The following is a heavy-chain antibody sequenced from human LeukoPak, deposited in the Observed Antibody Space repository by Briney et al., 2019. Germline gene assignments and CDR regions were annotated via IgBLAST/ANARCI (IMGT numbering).Heavy chain of an antibody. Sequence: SETLSLTCTVSGGSISSSSYYWGWIRQPPGKGLEWIGSIYYSGSTYYNPSLKSRVTISVDTSKNQFSLKLSSVTAADTAVYYCARGGRVVVPAAKGPFDYWGQGTLVTVSS. CDR3: ARGGRVVVPAAKGPFDY. D-gene: IGHD2-2*01. V-gene: IGHV4-39*07. J-gene: IGHJ4*02. CDR2: IYYSGST. CDR1: GGSISSSSYY.